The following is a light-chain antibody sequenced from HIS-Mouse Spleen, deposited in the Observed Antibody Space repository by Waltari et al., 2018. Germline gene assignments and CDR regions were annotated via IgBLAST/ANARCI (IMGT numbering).Light chain of an antibody. CDR3: CSYAGSSNVV. CDR2: EGS. Sequence: QSALTQPASVSGSPGQSITNSCPGTRSDVGSYNLVSWYQQHPGKAPKLMIYEGSKRPSGVSNRFSGSKSGNTASLTISGLQAEDEADYYCCSYAGSSNVVFGGGTKLTVL. V-gene: IGLV2-23*01. CDR1: RSDVGSYNL. J-gene: IGLJ2*01.